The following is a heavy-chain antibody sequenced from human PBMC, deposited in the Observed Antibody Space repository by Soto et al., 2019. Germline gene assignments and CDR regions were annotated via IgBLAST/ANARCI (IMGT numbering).Heavy chain of an antibody. Sequence: QVTLKESGPTLVKPTQTLTLTCTFSGFSLSTSGVGVGWIRQPPGKALEWLALIYWDDDKRYSPSLKSRLTITKDTSKHPVVRTMTTRDPVDIATYCRAHIAPSDFWSRYYYEGGDYSGQGTLVTVSS. CDR3: AHIAPSDFWSRYYYEGGDY. D-gene: IGHD3-3*01. CDR1: GFSLSTSGVG. CDR2: IYWDDDK. V-gene: IGHV2-5*02. J-gene: IGHJ4*02.